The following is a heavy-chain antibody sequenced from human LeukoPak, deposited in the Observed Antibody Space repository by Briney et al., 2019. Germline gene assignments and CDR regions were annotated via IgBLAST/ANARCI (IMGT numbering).Heavy chain of an antibody. Sequence: GGSLRLSCAASGFPFSDFWMTWVRQAPGKGLEWVATIKQDGTEKYSLDSVKGRVTISRDNAKNSLYLQMNSLRAEDTAVYYCARDPWPWGQGTLVTVSS. CDR3: ARDPWP. V-gene: IGHV3-7*01. J-gene: IGHJ5*02. CDR1: GFPFSDFW. CDR2: IKQDGTEK.